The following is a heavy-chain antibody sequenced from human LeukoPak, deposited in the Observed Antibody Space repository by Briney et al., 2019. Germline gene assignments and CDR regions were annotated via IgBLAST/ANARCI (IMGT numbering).Heavy chain of an antibody. CDR1: GGSFSGYY. CDR3: ARDDYGDPRSFDY. CDR2: INHSGST. Sequence: SETLSLTCAVYGGSFSGYYWGWIRQPPGKGLEWIGEINHSGSTNYNPSLKSRVTISVDTSKNQFSLKLSSVTAADTAVYYCARDDYGDPRSFDYWGQGTLVTVSS. V-gene: IGHV4-34*01. D-gene: IGHD4-17*01. J-gene: IGHJ4*02.